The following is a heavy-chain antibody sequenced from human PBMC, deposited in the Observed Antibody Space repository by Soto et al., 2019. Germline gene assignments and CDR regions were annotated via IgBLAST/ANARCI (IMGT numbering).Heavy chain of an antibody. CDR1: GSTFSSYS. CDR2: ISSSSSTI. V-gene: IGHV3-48*01. J-gene: IGHJ4*02. CDR3: ARDLASIAAAGTAFVDY. D-gene: IGHD6-13*01. Sequence: GGSLRLSCAASGSTFSSYSMNWVRQAPGKGLEWVSYISSSSSTIYYADSVKGRFTISRDNAKNSLYLQMNSLRAEDTAVYYRARDLASIAAAGTAFVDYWGQGTLVTVSS.